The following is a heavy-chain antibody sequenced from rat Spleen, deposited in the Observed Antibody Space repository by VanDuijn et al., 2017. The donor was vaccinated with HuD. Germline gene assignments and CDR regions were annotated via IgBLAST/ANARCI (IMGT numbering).Heavy chain of an antibody. Sequence: EVQLVESGGGLVQPGRSLKLSCAASGFTFSNYGMHWIRQAPTKGLEWVASISPIGGSTYYRDSVKGRFTVSRDNAKSTLYLQMDSLRSEDTATYYCTSHYDGTYPFTYWGQGTLVTVSS. V-gene: IGHV5-19*01. CDR3: TSHYDGTYPFTY. CDR1: GFTFSNYG. CDR2: ISPIGGST. D-gene: IGHD1-12*02. J-gene: IGHJ3*01.